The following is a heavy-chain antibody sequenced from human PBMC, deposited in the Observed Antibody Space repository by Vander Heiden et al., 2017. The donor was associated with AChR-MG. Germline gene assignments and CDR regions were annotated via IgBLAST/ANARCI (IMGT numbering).Heavy chain of an antibody. CDR2: INPSGGST. J-gene: IGHJ4*02. CDR3: ARAGAIYSSSWYSFDY. Sequence: QVQLVQSGAEVKKPGASVKVSCKASGYTFTRYYMPWVRQAPGQGLEWMGIINPSGGSTSYAQKFQGRVTMTRDTSTSTVYMELSSLRSEDTAVYYCARAGAIYSSSWYSFDYWGQGTLVTVSS. CDR1: GYTFTRYY. V-gene: IGHV1-46*03. D-gene: IGHD6-13*01.